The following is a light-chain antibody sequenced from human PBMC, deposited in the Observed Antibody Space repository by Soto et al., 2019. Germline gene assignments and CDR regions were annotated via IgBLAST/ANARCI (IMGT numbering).Light chain of an antibody. J-gene: IGKJ1*01. CDR1: QSISTY. V-gene: IGKV3-11*01. CDR2: GAS. CDR3: QQYGSSGT. Sequence: VLTQSPAPLSLSPGERATLSCRSSQSISTYSAWYQQKPGQAPRLLIYGASNRASGIPARFSGSGSGTVSTLTISSLEPEDFGVYYCQQYGSSGTFGQGTKVDIK.